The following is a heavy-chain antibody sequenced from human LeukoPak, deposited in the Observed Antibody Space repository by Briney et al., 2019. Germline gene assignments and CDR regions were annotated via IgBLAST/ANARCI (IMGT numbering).Heavy chain of an antibody. V-gene: IGHV1-69*13. CDR2: IIPIFGTA. J-gene: IGHJ6*02. Sequence: SVKVSCKASGGTFSSYAISWVRQAPGQGLEWMGGIIPIFGTASYAQKFQGRVTITADESTSTAYMELSSLRSEDTAVYYCARDRIAAAGTSYYYYGMDVWGQGTTVTVSS. CDR1: GGTFSSYA. D-gene: IGHD6-13*01. CDR3: ARDRIAAAGTSYYYYGMDV.